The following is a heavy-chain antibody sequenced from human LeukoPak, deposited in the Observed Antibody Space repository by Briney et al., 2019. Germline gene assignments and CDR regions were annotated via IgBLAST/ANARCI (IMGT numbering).Heavy chain of an antibody. D-gene: IGHD3-3*01. CDR3: TRQYYDFWSGFYTADYYFDY. Sequence: PGGSLRLSRAASGFTFSDFGMNWVRQAPGKGLEWVSSTSSKSRYVYYADSVKGRFTISRDNAENSLYLQMNSLRVEDSAVYYCTRQYYDFWSGFYTADYYFDYWGQGTLVTVSS. CDR2: TSSKSRYV. CDR1: GFTFSDFG. V-gene: IGHV3-21*01. J-gene: IGHJ4*02.